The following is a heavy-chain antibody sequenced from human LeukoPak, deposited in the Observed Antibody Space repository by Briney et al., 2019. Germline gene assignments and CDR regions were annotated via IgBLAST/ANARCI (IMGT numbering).Heavy chain of an antibody. CDR3: ARYFSGGQFKWFDH. J-gene: IGHJ5*02. D-gene: IGHD1-26*01. Sequence: SSETLSLTCAVSGDSISSGGYSWRWIRQPPGTGLEWIGYIYHGGSAYYDPSLKSRVNISVDKSKNQFSLELSSVTAADTAVYYCARYFSGGQFKWFDHWGQGTLVTVSS. CDR1: GDSISSGGYS. V-gene: IGHV4-30-2*01. CDR2: IYHGGSA.